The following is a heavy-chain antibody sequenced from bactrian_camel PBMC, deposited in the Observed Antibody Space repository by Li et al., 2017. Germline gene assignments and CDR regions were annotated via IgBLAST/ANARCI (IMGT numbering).Heavy chain of an antibody. Sequence: VQLVESGGNLVQPGGSLRLACAASGSTFSTHAMSWVRQAPGKGLEWVSLISSSGGSTLYADSAKGRWTISRDNAKNTVYLEMNSLKPEDTAVYYCATLGRYCSGGYCFVYWVQGTQVTVS. CDR2: ISSSGGST. D-gene: IGHD2*01. CDR3: ATLGRYCSGGYCFVY. J-gene: IGHJ4*01. V-gene: IGHV3S40*01. CDR1: GSTFSTHA.